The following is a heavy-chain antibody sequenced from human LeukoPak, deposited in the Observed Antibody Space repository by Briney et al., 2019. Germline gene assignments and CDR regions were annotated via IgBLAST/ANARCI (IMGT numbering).Heavy chain of an antibody. J-gene: IGHJ3*02. V-gene: IGHV4-59*01. D-gene: IGHD3-16*01. CDR2: IYYSGST. Sequence: SETLSLTCTVSGGSISSYYWSWIRQPPGKGLEWIGYIYYSGSTNYNPSLKSRVTISVDTPKNQFSLKLSSVTAADTAVYYCARRGLWSKAFDIWGQGTMVTVSS. CDR1: GGSISSYY. CDR3: ARRGLWSKAFDI.